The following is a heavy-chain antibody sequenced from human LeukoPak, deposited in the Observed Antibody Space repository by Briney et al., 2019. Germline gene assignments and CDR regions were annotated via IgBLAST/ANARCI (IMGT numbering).Heavy chain of an antibody. CDR2: ISWNSGSI. Sequence: PGGSLRLSCAASGFTFSSYSMNWVRQAPGKGLEWVSGISWNSGSIGYADSVKGRFTISRDNAKNSLYLQMNSLRAEDTAIYYCAKDRYGSAMDFWGQGALVTVSS. CDR1: GFTFSSYS. D-gene: IGHD3-10*01. CDR3: AKDRYGSAMDF. J-gene: IGHJ4*02. V-gene: IGHV3-9*01.